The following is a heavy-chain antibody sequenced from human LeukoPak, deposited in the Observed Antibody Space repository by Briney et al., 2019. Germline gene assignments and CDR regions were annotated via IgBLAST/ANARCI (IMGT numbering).Heavy chain of an antibody. CDR3: AHRVFQGGYWDSGKFDY. Sequence: ESGPTLVNPTQTHTLTYTFSGFSRPTSGGGVGWIRQPPGKARECLTLIYWDNDRRYSPSLRSSLTITKDTSKNQVVLTMTNMDPVDTATYYCAHRVFQGGYWDSGKFDYWGQGIPVTVSS. J-gene: IGHJ4*02. CDR2: IYWDNDR. D-gene: IGHD2-8*02. V-gene: IGHV2-5*02. CDR1: GFSRPTSGGG.